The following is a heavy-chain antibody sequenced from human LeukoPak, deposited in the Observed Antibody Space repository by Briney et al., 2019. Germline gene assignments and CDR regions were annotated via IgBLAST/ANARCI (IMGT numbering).Heavy chain of an antibody. Sequence: PGGSLRLSCAASGFTFSNYAMSWVRQAPGKGLEWVSAISGSGGNTYYADSVKGRFTISRDNSKNTLHLQMNSLRAEDTAVYHCVPATGNNWGQGTLVTVSS. J-gene: IGHJ4*02. D-gene: IGHD1-1*01. CDR3: VPATGNN. V-gene: IGHV3-23*01. CDR1: GFTFSNYA. CDR2: ISGSGGNT.